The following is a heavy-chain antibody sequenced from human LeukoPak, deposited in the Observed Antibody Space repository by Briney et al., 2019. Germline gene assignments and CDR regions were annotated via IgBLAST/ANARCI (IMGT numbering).Heavy chain of an antibody. J-gene: IGHJ4*02. V-gene: IGHV5-51*01. CDR3: SRCPRGYDFVR. D-gene: IGHD5-12*01. CDR2: INPGDSET. CDR1: GYSFTSYW. Sequence: GESLKISCKGSGYSFTSYWIGWVRQMPGKGLEWMGIINPGDSETRYSPSFQGQVTISAGKSISTAYLQWSRLKASDTAMYYFSRCPRGYDFVRWGEGTLVAV.